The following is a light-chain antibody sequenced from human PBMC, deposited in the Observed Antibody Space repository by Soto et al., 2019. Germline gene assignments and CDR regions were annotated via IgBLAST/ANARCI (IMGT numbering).Light chain of an antibody. Sequence: QSVLTQPPSASGTPGQRVTFSCSGSISNIGDNDVFWYQQLPGTAPKLLIYRNYERPSGVPDRFSGSKSGTSASLAISGLRFEDEADYYCAVWDDSLSGVVFGGGTKLTVL. CDR1: ISNIGDND. V-gene: IGLV1-47*01. J-gene: IGLJ2*01. CDR2: RNY. CDR3: AVWDDSLSGVV.